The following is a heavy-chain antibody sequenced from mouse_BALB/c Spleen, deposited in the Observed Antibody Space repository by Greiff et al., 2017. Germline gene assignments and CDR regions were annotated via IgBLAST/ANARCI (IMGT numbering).Heavy chain of an antibody. D-gene: IGHD4-1*01. Sequence: LVESGAELVRPGTSVKVSCKASGYAFTNYLIEWVKQRPGQGLEWIGVINPGSGGTNYNEKFKGKATLTADKSSSTAYMQLSSLTSDDSAVYFCARWAGTAFAYWGQGTLVTVSA. CDR3: ARWAGTAFAY. J-gene: IGHJ3*01. CDR2: INPGSGGT. CDR1: GYAFTNYL. V-gene: IGHV1-54*01.